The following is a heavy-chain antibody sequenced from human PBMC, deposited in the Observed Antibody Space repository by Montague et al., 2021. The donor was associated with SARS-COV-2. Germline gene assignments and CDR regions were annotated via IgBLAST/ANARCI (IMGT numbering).Heavy chain of an antibody. CDR3: ARGRQWLVLGQVDY. J-gene: IGHJ4*02. Sequence: SLRLSCAASGFTFSSHPMHWVRQAPGNGLEWVAVISFDGSSKYYVGSMKGRLTISRDNSKNTLFLQMNSLRVEDTAVYYCARGRQWLVLGQVDYWGQGTLVTVSS. CDR1: GFTFSSHP. CDR2: ISFDGSSK. V-gene: IGHV3-30*04. D-gene: IGHD3-22*01.